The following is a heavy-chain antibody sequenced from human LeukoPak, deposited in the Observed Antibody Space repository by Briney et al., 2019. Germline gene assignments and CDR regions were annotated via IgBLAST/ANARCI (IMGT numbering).Heavy chain of an antibody. Sequence: SETLSLTCTVSGGSISSSSYYWGWIRQPPGKGLEWIGSIYYSGSTYYNPSLKSRVTISVDTSKNQFSLKLSSVTAADTAVYYCATYNYDIGYYFDYWGQGTLVTVSS. CDR2: IYYSGST. D-gene: IGHD3-9*01. V-gene: IGHV4-39*01. CDR1: GGSISSSSYY. CDR3: ATYNYDIGYYFDY. J-gene: IGHJ4*02.